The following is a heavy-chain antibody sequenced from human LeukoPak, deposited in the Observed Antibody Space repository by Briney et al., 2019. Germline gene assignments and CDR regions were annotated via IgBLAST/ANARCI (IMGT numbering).Heavy chain of an antibody. Sequence: ASVKVSCKASGGTFSSYAISWVRQAPGQGLEWMGGIIPIFGTANYAQKFQGRVTITADESTSTAYMELSSLRSEDTAVYYCARDVTFGGVIPGYWGQGTLVTVSS. J-gene: IGHJ4*02. CDR3: ARDVTFGGVIPGY. V-gene: IGHV1-69*13. CDR2: IIPIFGTA. CDR1: GGTFSSYA. D-gene: IGHD3-16*02.